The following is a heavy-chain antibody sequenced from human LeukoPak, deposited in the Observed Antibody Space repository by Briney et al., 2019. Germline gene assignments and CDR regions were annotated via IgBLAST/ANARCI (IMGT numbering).Heavy chain of an antibody. V-gene: IGHV1-2*02. D-gene: IGHD6-19*01. CDR2: INPNSGGT. CDR1: GFTFTAYH. CDR3: ASSIAVAGTGFDY. Sequence: ASVKVSCKASGFTFTAYHMHWVRQAPGQGLEWMGWINPNSGGTNYAQKFQGRVTMTRDTSISTAYMELSRLRSDDTAVYYCASSIAVAGTGFDYWGQGTLVTVSS. J-gene: IGHJ4*02.